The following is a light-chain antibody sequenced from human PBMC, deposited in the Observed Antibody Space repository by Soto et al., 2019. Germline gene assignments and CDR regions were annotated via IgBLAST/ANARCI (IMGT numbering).Light chain of an antibody. CDR2: AAS. CDR1: QSISSY. J-gene: IGKJ3*01. Sequence: DIQMTQSPSSLSASVGDRVTITCRASQSISSYLNWYQQKPGKAPKLLIYAASSLQSGVPSRFSGSGSGTDFTLTISSLEPEDFASYYCQQSYNVRGTFGPGTKVDI. CDR3: QQSYNVRGT. V-gene: IGKV1-39*01.